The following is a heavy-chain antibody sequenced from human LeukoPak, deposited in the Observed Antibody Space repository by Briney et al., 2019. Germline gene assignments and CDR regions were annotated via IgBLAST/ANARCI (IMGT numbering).Heavy chain of an antibody. CDR2: INPRGGST. CDR3: ASESGSRFDY. J-gene: IGHJ4*02. Sequence: ASGKVSCKASGYTFTSYYMHWVRQAPGQGLEWMGIINPRGGSTTYAQKFQGRVTMTRDTSTSTVYMEFSSLRSEDTAVYYCASESGSRFDYWSQGTLVTVPS. D-gene: IGHD6-13*01. CDR1: GYTFTSYY. V-gene: IGHV1-46*01.